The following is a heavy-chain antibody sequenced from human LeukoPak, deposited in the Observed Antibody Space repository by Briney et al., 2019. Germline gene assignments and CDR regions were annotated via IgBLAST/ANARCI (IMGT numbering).Heavy chain of an antibody. V-gene: IGHV4-61*02. Sequence: SETLSLTCTVSGGSISSGSYYWSWIRQPAGKGLEWIGRIYTSGSTNYNPSLKSRVTISVDTSKNQFSLKLSSVTAADTAVYYCARDNTDWVDAFDIWGQGTMVTVSS. J-gene: IGHJ3*02. CDR2: IYTSGST. CDR1: GGSISSGSYY. CDR3: ARDNTDWVDAFDI. D-gene: IGHD3-9*01.